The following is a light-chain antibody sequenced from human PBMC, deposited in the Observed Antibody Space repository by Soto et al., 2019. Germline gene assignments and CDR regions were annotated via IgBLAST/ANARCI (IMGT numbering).Light chain of an antibody. V-gene: IGKV3-20*01. J-gene: IGKJ1*01. CDR3: QQYGGSPWT. CDR2: AAS. Sequence: EIVLTQSPGTLSLSPGERATLSCRASESVSSYLAWYQQKPGQAPRLLIYAASSRAAGFPDRFSGSGSETDFTLTISRLEPEDFAVYYCQQYGGSPWTFGQGTKV. CDR1: ESVSSY.